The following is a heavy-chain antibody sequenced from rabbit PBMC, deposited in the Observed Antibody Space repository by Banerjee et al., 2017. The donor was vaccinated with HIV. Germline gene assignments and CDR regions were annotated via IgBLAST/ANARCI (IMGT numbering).Heavy chain of an antibody. J-gene: IGHJ4*01. V-gene: IGHV1S45*01. CDR2: IDTGSGNT. CDR1: GFSFNNKYV. Sequence: QEQLKETGGGLVQPGGSLTLTCTASGFSFNNKYVMCWVRQAQGKGLEWIACIDTGSGNTVYANWAKGRFTISKTSWTTVTLQMTSLTAADTATYFCARDLSNGDGYNFNSWGPGTLVTVS. CDR3: ARDLSNGDGYNFNS. D-gene: IGHD6-1*01.